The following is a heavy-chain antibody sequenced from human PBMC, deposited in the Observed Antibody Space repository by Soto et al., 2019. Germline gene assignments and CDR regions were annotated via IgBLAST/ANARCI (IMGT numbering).Heavy chain of an antibody. CDR2: IIPILGIA. J-gene: IGHJ6*02. Sequence: QVQLVQSGAEVKKPGSSVKVSCKASGGTFSSYTISWVRQAPGQGLEWMGRIIPILGIANYAQKFQGRVTITADKSTSTAYMELSSLRSDDTAVYYCAREDGGLTRDYYYGMDVWGQGTTLTVSS. CDR1: GGTFSSYT. D-gene: IGHD2-15*01. CDR3: AREDGGLTRDYYYGMDV. V-gene: IGHV1-69*08.